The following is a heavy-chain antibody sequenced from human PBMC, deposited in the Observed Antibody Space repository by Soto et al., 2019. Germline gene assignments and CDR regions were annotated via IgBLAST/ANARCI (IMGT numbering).Heavy chain of an antibody. D-gene: IGHD3-10*01. Sequence: QVQLVQSGAEVKKPGASVKVSCKASGYTFISYGISWVRQAPGQGLEWMGWISAYNGNTNYAQKVQGRVTMTTDTSTSTAYMELKSLRSDATAVYYWARDFVPGRMVRGVSSFDIWGQGTMVTVSS. J-gene: IGHJ3*02. CDR2: ISAYNGNT. CDR1: GYTFISYG. V-gene: IGHV1-18*04. CDR3: ARDFVPGRMVRGVSSFDI.